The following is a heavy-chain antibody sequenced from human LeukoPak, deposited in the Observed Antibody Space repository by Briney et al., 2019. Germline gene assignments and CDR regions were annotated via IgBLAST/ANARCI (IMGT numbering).Heavy chain of an antibody. V-gene: IGHV3-11*01. Sequence: GGSLRPSCAASGFTFSDYYMSWIRRAPGKGLERVSYISSSGSTIYYADSVKGRFTISRDNAKNSLYLQMNSLRAEDTAVYYCARDWVTGTNDYWGQGTLVTVSS. D-gene: IGHD1-7*01. J-gene: IGHJ4*02. CDR3: ARDWVTGTNDY. CDR2: ISSSGSTI. CDR1: GFTFSDYY.